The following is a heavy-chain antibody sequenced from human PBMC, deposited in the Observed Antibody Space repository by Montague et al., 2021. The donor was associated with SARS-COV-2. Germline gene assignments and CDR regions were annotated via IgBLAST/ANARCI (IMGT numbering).Heavy chain of an antibody. CDR3: ARAVSVRRAVNWFDP. D-gene: IGHD3-10*01. CDR2: IYYSGGI. CDR1: GGSMSDHY. Sequence: SETLSLTCTVFGGSMSDHYWAWIRQPPGKGQEWLSYIYYSGGINSNASLTSRVPMSVDTSKNQLSLKLTSVTAADTAVYYCARAVSVRRAVNWFDPWGQGTLVTVSS. V-gene: IGHV4-59*11. J-gene: IGHJ5*02.